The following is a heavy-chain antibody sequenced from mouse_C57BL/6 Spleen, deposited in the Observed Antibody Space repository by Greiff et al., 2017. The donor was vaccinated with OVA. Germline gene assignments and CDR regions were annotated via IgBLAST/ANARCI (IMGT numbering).Heavy chain of an antibody. CDR1: GFTFTDYY. V-gene: IGHV7-3*01. D-gene: IGHD2-5*01. J-gene: IGHJ2*01. CDR2: IRNKANGYTT. Sequence: EVQLVESGGGLVQPGGSLSLSCAASGFTFTDYYMSWVRQPPGKALEWLGFIRNKANGYTTEYSASVKGRFTISRDNSQSILYLQMNALRAEDSATDSCARSPLYYSNDGFDYWGQGTTLTVSS. CDR3: ARSPLYYSNDGFDY.